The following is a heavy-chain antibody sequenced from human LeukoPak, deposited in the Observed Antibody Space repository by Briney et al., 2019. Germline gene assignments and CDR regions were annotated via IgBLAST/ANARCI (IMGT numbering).Heavy chain of an antibody. V-gene: IGHV4-31*03. D-gene: IGHD3-9*01. CDR3: ARGYYDILTGYYGYYFDY. CDR1: GGSISSGGYY. Sequence: PSQTLPLTCTVSGGSISSGGYYWSWIRQHPGTGLEWIGYIYYSGSTYYNPSLKSRVTISVDTSKNQFSLKLSSVTAADTAVYYCARGYYDILTGYYGYYFDYWGQGTLVTVSS. CDR2: IYYSGST. J-gene: IGHJ4*02.